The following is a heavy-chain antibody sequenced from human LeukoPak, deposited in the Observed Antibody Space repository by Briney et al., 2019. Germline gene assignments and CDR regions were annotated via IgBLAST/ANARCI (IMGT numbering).Heavy chain of an antibody. CDR3: ARAVRFLEWLDV. Sequence: SETLSLTCTVSGGSISSYYWSWIRQPPGKGLEWIGYIYYSGSTNYNPSLKSRVTISVDTSKNQFSLELSSVTAADTAVYYCARAVRFLEWLDVWGQGTTVTVSS. V-gene: IGHV4-59*01. CDR1: GGSISSYY. D-gene: IGHD3-3*01. CDR2: IYYSGST. J-gene: IGHJ6*02.